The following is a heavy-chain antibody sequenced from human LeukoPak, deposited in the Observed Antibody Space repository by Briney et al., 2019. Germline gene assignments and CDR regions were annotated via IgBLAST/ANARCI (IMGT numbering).Heavy chain of an antibody. CDR2: IIPIFGAV. V-gene: IGHV1-69*13. CDR3: ARDSGIAAAGYYDY. J-gene: IGHJ4*02. Sequence: ASVKVSCKASGGTFSSYAISWVRQAPGQGLEWMGGIIPIFGAVNYAHNFQGRVTITADESTSTAYMEVSSLRSDDTAVYYCARDSGIAAAGYYDYWGQGTLVTVSS. D-gene: IGHD6-13*01. CDR1: GGTFSSYA.